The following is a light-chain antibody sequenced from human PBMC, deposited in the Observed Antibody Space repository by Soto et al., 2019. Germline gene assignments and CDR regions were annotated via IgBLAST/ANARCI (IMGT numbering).Light chain of an antibody. CDR2: GAS. CDR3: QQYTRSAAWT. Sequence: PAESPHLSYRASQSVSSYLAWYQQKPGQAPRLLIYGASTMATGIPSRFSGIVSGKELNVTGRRLQSEDFAVYSCQQYTRSAAWTFGQGTKVDIK. CDR1: QSVSSY. J-gene: IGKJ1*01. V-gene: IGKV3-15*01.